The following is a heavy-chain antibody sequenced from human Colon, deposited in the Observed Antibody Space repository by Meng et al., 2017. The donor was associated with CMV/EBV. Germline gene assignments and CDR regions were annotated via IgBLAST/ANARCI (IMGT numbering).Heavy chain of an antibody. Sequence: EVQLLESGGNLVQPGXXXXLSCRASGFTFSIYAMSWVRQAPGKGLEWVSGISASGATTYYADSVKGRFTISRDNSKNTLYLQVNSLRAEDTAVYYCAKPIGISASGYWGQGTLVTVSS. CDR3: AKPIGISASGY. D-gene: IGHD1-14*01. V-gene: IGHV3-23*01. CDR1: GFTFSIYA. J-gene: IGHJ4*02. CDR2: ISASGATT.